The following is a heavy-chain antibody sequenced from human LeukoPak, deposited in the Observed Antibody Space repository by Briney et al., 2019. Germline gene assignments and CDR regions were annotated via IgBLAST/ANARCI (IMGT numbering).Heavy chain of an antibody. CDR3: ADSPGNFDP. Sequence: PGGSLRLSCAASGFTFSTFAMIWVRQPPGKGLEWVSSIFPSGGEIHYADSVRGRFTISRDNSKSTLSLQMNSLRAEDTAIYYCADSPGNFDPWGQGTLVIVSS. J-gene: IGHJ5*02. V-gene: IGHV3-23*01. CDR2: IFPSGGEI. CDR1: GFTFSTFA. D-gene: IGHD4-23*01.